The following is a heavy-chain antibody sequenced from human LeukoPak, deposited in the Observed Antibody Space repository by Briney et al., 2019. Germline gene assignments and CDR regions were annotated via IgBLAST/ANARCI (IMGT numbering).Heavy chain of an antibody. Sequence: GGSLRLSCAASGFTFSSYGMHWVRQAPGKGLEWVAVIWYDGSNKYYADSVKGRFTISRDNSKNTLYLQMNSLRAEDTAVYYCARSWQQLPHNWFDPWGQGTLVTVSS. CDR2: IWYDGSNK. V-gene: IGHV3-33*01. CDR1: GFTFSSYG. J-gene: IGHJ5*02. CDR3: ARSWQQLPHNWFDP. D-gene: IGHD6-13*01.